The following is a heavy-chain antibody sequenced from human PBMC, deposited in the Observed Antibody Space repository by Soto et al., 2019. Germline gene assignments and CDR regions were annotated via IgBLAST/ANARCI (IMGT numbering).Heavy chain of an antibody. D-gene: IGHD1-1*01. J-gene: IGHJ6*02. V-gene: IGHV1-69*06. Sequence: QVQLVQSGAEVKKPGSSVKVSCKASGGTFSSYAISWVRQAPGQGLEWMGGIIPIFGTANYAQKFQGRVTITANKATSTAHMELSSLRSGDTAVYSCARNYTWKQPPDYDDYGMYVWGQGTTVTVS. CDR3: ARNYTWKQPPDYDDYGMYV. CDR1: GGTFSSYA. CDR2: IIPIFGTA.